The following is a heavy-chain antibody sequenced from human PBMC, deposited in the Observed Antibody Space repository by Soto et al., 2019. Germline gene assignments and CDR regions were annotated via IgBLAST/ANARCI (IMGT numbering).Heavy chain of an antibody. V-gene: IGHV3-23*01. CDR3: ATGQYSGSYWFGY. CDR2: ISGSGGST. Sequence: GGSLRLSCAASGFTFSSYAMSWVRQAPGKGLEWVSAISGSGGSTYYADSVKGRFAISRDNSKNTLYLQMNSLRAEDTAVYYCATGQYSGSYWFGYWGQGTLVTVSS. D-gene: IGHD1-26*01. CDR1: GFTFSSYA. J-gene: IGHJ4*02.